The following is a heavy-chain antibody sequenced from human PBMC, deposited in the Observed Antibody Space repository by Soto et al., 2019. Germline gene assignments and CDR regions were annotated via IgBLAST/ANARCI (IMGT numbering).Heavy chain of an antibody. Sequence: QVQLVQSGAEVKKPGSSVKVSCKASGGTFSSYAISWVRQAPGQGLEWMGGIIAIFGTANYAQKFQGRVTITADESQSTAYMELSRVSSEETAVYYCASVLELHHYYGMDVWGQGTTVTVSS. CDR3: ASVLELHHYYGMDV. CDR1: GGTFSSYA. V-gene: IGHV1-69*12. J-gene: IGHJ6*02. CDR2: IIAIFGTA. D-gene: IGHD1-7*01.